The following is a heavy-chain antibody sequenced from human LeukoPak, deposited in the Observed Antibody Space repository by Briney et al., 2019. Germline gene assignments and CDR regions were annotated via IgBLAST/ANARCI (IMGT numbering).Heavy chain of an antibody. CDR2: IFGAGIT. V-gene: IGHV3-66*01. CDR1: GFTVSGTY. CDR3: ATDNAY. Sequence: GSLRLSCAASGFTVSGTYMTWVRQAPGKGLEWVSIIFGAGITYYADSAKGRFTIFRDNSKNTLYLQMNSLRDEDTAVYYCATDNAYWGQGTLVTVSS. J-gene: IGHJ4*02. D-gene: IGHD2-8*01.